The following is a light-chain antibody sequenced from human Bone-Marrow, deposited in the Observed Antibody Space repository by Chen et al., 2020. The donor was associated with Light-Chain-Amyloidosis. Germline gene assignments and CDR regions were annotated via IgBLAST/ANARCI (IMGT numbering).Light chain of an antibody. V-gene: IGLV3-1*01. CDR2: QDT. Sequence: SYAGTHPPSLSVLLGQTARVTRSGEKLADKYTSWYQQKAGHSPVLVIYQDTGRPSVIPARFSGSSSGDTATLTVSGTQAIDEADYFCLTWDRNTAIFGGGTKLSVL. CDR3: LTWDRNTAI. CDR1: KLADKY. J-gene: IGLJ2*01.